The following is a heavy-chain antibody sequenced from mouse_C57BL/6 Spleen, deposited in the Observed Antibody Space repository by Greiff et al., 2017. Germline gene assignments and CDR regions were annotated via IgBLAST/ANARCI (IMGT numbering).Heavy chain of an antibody. CDR3: ARSTVVDWYFDV. Sequence: VQLQQPGAELVKPGASVKMSCKASGYTFTSYWITWVKQSPGQGLEWIGDIYPGSGSTNYNEKFKSKATLTVDTSSSTAYMQLSSLTSEDSAVYYCARSTVVDWYFDVWGTGTTVTVSS. CDR2: IYPGSGST. J-gene: IGHJ1*03. V-gene: IGHV1-55*01. CDR1: GYTFTSYW. D-gene: IGHD1-1*01.